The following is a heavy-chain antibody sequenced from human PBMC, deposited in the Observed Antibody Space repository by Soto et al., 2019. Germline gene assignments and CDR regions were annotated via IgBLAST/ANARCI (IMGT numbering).Heavy chain of an antibody. CDR1: GDSVSNNGAA. CDR2: TYYRSKWFN. V-gene: IGHV6-1*01. Sequence: SQTLSPTCAISGDSVSNNGAAWNWIRQSPSRGLEWLGRTYYRSKWFNDYAVSVKSRITISPDTSKNTLYLQMNSLRAEDTAVYYCARGRHVGSGSYGYWGQGTLVTVSS. D-gene: IGHD3-10*01. J-gene: IGHJ4*02. CDR3: ARGRHVGSGSYGY.